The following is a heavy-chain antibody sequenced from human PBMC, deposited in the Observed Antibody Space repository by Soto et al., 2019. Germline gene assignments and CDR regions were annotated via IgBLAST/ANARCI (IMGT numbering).Heavy chain of an antibody. CDR1: GDSVSSNSAA. D-gene: IGHD2-15*01. J-gene: IGHJ3*02. Sequence: PSQTLSLTCAISGDSVSSNSAAWNWIRQSPSRGLEWLGRTYYRSKWYNDYAGSVNSRITINPDTSKNQFSLQLNSVTPEDTAVYYCASGPSDIVEEDAFDIWGQGTMVTVSS. V-gene: IGHV6-1*01. CDR3: ASGPSDIVEEDAFDI. CDR2: TYYRSKWYN.